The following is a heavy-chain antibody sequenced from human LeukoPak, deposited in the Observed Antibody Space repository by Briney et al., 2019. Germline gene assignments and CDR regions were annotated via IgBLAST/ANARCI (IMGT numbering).Heavy chain of an antibody. J-gene: IGHJ1*01. CDR1: GYTLIGYY. Sequence: ASVKVSCKASGYTLIGYYMHWVRQAPGQGLKWMGWINPNSGGTDYAQKFRGRVTMTRDTSISTAYMELSSLRSDDTAVYYCARAYGTSWYVDLYFQHWGQGTLVTVSS. V-gene: IGHV1-2*02. D-gene: IGHD6-13*01. CDR3: ARAYGTSWYVDLYFQH. CDR2: INPNSGGT.